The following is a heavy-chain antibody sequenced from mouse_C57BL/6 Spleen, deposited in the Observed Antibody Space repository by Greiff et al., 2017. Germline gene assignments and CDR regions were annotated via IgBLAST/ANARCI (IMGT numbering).Heavy chain of an antibody. Sequence: QVQLKESGAELVKPGASVKLSCKASGYTFTSYWMHWVKQRPGQGLEWIGMIHPNSGSTNYNEKFKSKATLTVDKSSSTAYMQLSSLTSEDSAVYYCARLITTTYWYFDVWGTGTTVTVSS. CDR2: IHPNSGST. D-gene: IGHD1-1*01. J-gene: IGHJ1*03. CDR1: GYTFTSYW. V-gene: IGHV1-64*01. CDR3: ARLITTTYWYFDV.